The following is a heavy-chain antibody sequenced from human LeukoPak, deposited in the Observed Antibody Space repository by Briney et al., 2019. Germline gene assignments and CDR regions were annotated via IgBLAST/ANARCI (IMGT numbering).Heavy chain of an antibody. CDR2: IIPIFGTA. CDR3: ARGWLRSREFDY. J-gene: IGHJ4*02. D-gene: IGHD5-12*01. V-gene: IGHV1-69*13. Sequence: ASVKVSCKASGGTFSSHAISWVRQAPGQGLEWMGGIIPIFGTANYAQKFQGRVTITADESTSTAYMELSSLRSEDTAVYYCARGWLRSREFDYWGQGTLVTVSS. CDR1: GGTFSSHA.